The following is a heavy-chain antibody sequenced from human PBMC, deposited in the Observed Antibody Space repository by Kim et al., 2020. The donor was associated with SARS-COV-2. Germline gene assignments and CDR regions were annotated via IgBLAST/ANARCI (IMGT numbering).Heavy chain of an antibody. J-gene: IGHJ4*02. CDR2: VSWDGGSA. CDR3: AKVSSAYDSSGYFDY. V-gene: IGHV3-43D*03. CDR1: GFTFDEFA. D-gene: IGHD3-22*01. Sequence: GGSLRLSCAASGFTFDEFALHWVRQPPGKGLEWVSLVSWDGGSAYYSDSVKGRFTVSRDNTKNSLYLQMISLRPEDTALYYCAKVSSAYDSSGYFDYWGQGTLVTVSS.